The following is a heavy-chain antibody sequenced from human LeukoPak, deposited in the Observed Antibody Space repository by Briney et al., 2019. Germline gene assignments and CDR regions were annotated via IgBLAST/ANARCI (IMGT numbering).Heavy chain of an antibody. CDR2: INSDGSST. D-gene: IGHD3-10*01. Sequence: GGSLRLSCAASGFTFSTYWMHWVRQAPGKGLVWVSRINSDGSSTSYADSVKGRLTISRDNAKNTLYLQMHSLRAEDTAVYYCARDFYYGSGSYLLDYWGQGTLVTVSS. CDR1: GFTFSTYW. V-gene: IGHV3-74*01. J-gene: IGHJ4*02. CDR3: ARDFYYGSGSYLLDY.